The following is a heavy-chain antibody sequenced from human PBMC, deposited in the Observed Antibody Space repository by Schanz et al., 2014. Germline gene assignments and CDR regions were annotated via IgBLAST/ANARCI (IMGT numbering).Heavy chain of an antibody. Sequence: EVQLVESGGGLVKPGGSLRLSCAASGFTFNSYAMTWVRQAPGKGLEWVSSISHSGGSKYYADSVEGRFTISRDNSRNTLYLHMNTLRSEDTAVYYCAKDSTHIDIVLVPTAIDYWGQGTLVTVSS. D-gene: IGHD2-2*01. CDR1: GFTFNSYA. CDR2: ISHSGGSK. J-gene: IGHJ4*02. CDR3: AKDSTHIDIVLVPTAIDY. V-gene: IGHV3-23*04.